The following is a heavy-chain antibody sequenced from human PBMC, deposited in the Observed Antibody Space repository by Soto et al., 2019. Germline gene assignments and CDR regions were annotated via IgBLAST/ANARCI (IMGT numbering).Heavy chain of an antibody. D-gene: IGHD4-17*01. V-gene: IGHV3-23*04. J-gene: IGHJ4*02. CDR1: GFTFRHYA. CDR3: AKDQGEGGDYENLLPSD. Sequence: EVQLVESGGGLVQPGGSLRLSCAASGFTFRHYAMNWVHQAPGKGLEWVSGISSGRGATIRYAESVQGRFSISRDNSKNTLFLQMNNLRVDDTALYYCAKDQGEGGDYENLLPSDWGQGILVTVSS. CDR2: ISSGRGATI.